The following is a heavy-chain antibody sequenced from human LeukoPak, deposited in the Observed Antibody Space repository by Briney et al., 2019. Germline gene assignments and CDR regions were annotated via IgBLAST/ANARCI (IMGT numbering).Heavy chain of an antibody. D-gene: IGHD2-2*01. CDR3: AKVPLVVPGAMGDY. J-gene: IGHJ4*02. Sequence: GGSLRLSCAASGFTFSSYAMSWVRQAPGKGLEWVSGISGSGGSTYYADSVKGRFTISRDNSKNTLYLQINSLRAEDTAVYYCAKVPLVVPGAMGDYWGQGTLVTVSS. CDR1: GFTFSSYA. CDR2: ISGSGGST. V-gene: IGHV3-23*01.